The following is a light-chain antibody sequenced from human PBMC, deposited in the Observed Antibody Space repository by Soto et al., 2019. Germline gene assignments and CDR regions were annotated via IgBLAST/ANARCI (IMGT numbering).Light chain of an antibody. V-gene: IGKV1-39*01. CDR2: AAS. Sequence: DIQMTQAPSSLSASVGDRVTITCRASQSISSDLNFYQHKPGKAPKLLIYAASNLQSGVPSRFSGRGSGTDFTLTISSLQPEDFATYYCQQSYSIPVTFGQGTKLEIK. J-gene: IGKJ2*01. CDR3: QQSYSIPVT. CDR1: QSISSD.